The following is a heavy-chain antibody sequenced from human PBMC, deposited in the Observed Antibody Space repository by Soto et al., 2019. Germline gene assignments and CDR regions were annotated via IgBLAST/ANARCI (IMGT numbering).Heavy chain of an antibody. Sequence: GGSLRLSCAASGFTFSSYAMTWVRQAPGKGLEWVSAISGGGSSRYYADSVRGRFTISRDNSRNTLYLQMSSLRAADTAVYYCASYHSGYSGYDPTFRFDYWGQGTLVTVSS. V-gene: IGHV3-23*01. J-gene: IGHJ4*02. CDR3: ASYHSGYSGYDPTFRFDY. CDR2: ISGGGSSR. D-gene: IGHD5-12*01. CDR1: GFTFSSYA.